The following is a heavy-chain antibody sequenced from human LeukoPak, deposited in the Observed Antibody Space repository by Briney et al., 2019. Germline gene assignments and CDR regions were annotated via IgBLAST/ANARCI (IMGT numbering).Heavy chain of an antibody. CDR1: GFTFDDYA. J-gene: IGHJ4*02. V-gene: IGHV3-9*01. CDR2: ISWNSAVI. Sequence: GGSLRLSCAASGFTFDDYAMHWVRQAPGKGLEWVSSISWNSAVIGYADSVKGRFTISRDNAKNSLYVQMNSLRAEDTALYYCAKGKRGTGVDYWGQGTLVTVSS. CDR3: AKGKRGTGVDY. D-gene: IGHD2-8*02.